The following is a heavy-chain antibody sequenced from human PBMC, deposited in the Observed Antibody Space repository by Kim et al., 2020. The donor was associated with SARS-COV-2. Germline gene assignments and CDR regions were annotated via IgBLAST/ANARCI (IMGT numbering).Heavy chain of an antibody. CDR3: AKDGAEVGALSY. J-gene: IGHJ4*02. V-gene: IGHV3-30*18. D-gene: IGHD1-26*01. CDR2: ISYDGSHK. Sequence: GGSLRLSCAASGFTFSSYGMHWVRQAPGKGLEWVAVISYDGSHKYYADSVKGRFTISRDNSKNTLYLQMNSLRAEDTAVYYCAKDGAEVGALSYWGQGTLVTVSS. CDR1: GFTFSSYG.